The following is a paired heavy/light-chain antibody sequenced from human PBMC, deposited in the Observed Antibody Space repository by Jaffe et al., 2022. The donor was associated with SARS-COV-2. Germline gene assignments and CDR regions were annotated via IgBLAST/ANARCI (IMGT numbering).Heavy chain of an antibody. CDR1: GFTFSSYS. J-gene: IGHJ6*02. CDR3: ARDRAPGIAVAGMRGYYYYYGMDV. V-gene: IGHV3-21*01. Sequence: EVQLVESGGGLVKPGGSLRLSCAASGFTFSSYSMNWVRQAPGKGLEWVSSISSSSSYIYYADSVKGRFTISRDNAKNSLYLQMNSLRAEDTAVYYCARDRAPGIAVAGMRGYYYYYGMDVWGQGTTVTVSS. D-gene: IGHD6-19*01. CDR2: ISSSSSYI.
Light chain of an antibody. CDR2: AAS. J-gene: IGKJ3*01. CDR1: QSISSY. Sequence: DIQMTQSPSSLSASVGDRVTITCRASQSISSYLNWYQQKPGKAPKLLIYAASSLQSGVPSRFSGSGSGTDFTLTISSLQPEDFATYYCQQSYSTPGVTFGPGTKVDIK. V-gene: IGKV1-39*01. CDR3: QQSYSTPGVT.